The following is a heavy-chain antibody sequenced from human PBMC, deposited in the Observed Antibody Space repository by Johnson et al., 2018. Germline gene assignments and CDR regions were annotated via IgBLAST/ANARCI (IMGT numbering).Heavy chain of an antibody. D-gene: IGHD5-18*01. CDR1: GFTFSSYV. J-gene: IGHJ3*02. V-gene: IGHV3-30-3*01. Sequence: VQLVQSGGGVVQXGRSRRLXCAASGFTFSSYVMHWVRQAPGKGLEWVAVIPYAGSTEYYADSVKGRFTISRDNSKNTLYLQMNLLRAEGTAVYYCARESGYSDGGILGDAFDIWGQGTMVTVSS. CDR2: IPYAGSTE. CDR3: ARESGYSDGGILGDAFDI.